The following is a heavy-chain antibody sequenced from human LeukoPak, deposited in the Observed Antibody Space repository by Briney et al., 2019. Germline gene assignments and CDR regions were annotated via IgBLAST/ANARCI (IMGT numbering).Heavy chain of an antibody. V-gene: IGHV1-69*05. Sequence: ASVKASCKASGGTFSSYAISWVRQAPGQGLEWMGGIIPIFGTANYAQKFQGRVTITTDESTSTAYMELSSLRSEDTAVYYCAREGGLGSGWLPFDPWGQGTLVTVSS. CDR1: GGTFSSYA. CDR3: AREGGLGSGWLPFDP. D-gene: IGHD6-19*01. J-gene: IGHJ5*02. CDR2: IIPIFGTA.